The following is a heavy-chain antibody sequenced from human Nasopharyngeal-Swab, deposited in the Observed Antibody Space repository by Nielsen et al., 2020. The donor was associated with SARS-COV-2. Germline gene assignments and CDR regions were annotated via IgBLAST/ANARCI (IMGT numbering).Heavy chain of an antibody. CDR3: ARDGPNTIFGVVTTNYYYYYYMDV. J-gene: IGHJ6*03. D-gene: IGHD3-3*01. Sequence: GESLKISCSASGFTFSSYAMHWVRKAPGKGLEYVSAISSHGGSTYYADSVKGRFTISRDNAKNSLYLQMNSLRAEDTAVYYCARDGPNTIFGVVTTNYYYYYYMDVWGKGTTVTVSS. V-gene: IGHV3-64*04. CDR2: ISSHGGST. CDR1: GFTFSSYA.